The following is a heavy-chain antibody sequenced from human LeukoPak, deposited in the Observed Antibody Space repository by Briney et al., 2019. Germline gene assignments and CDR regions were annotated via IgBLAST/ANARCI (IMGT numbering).Heavy chain of an antibody. D-gene: IGHD3-3*01. CDR3: ARDWRDYDFWSGSAYYYYMDV. CDR1: GGSISSGDYY. CDR2: IYYSGST. J-gene: IGHJ6*03. Sequence: SETLSLTCTVSGGSISSGDYYWSWIRQLPGKGLEWIGYIYYSGSTYYNPSLKSRVTISVDTSKNQFSLKLSSVTAADTAVYYCARDWRDYDFWSGSAYYYYMDVWGKGTTVTVSS. V-gene: IGHV4-30-4*08.